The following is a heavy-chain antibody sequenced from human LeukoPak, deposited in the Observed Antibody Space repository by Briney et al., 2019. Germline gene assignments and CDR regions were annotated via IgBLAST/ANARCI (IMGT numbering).Heavy chain of an antibody. J-gene: IGHJ3*02. CDR1: GFTFSDYS. D-gene: IGHD6-19*01. CDR2: IGSSTSAI. Sequence: PGGSLRLSCAASGFTFSDYSMNWVRQAPGKGLEWVAYIGSSTSAIYYTDSVKGRFTISRDNAKNSLYLQMNSLRAEDTAVYYCARLGSGWADAFDIWGQGTMVTVSS. CDR3: ARLGSGWADAFDI. V-gene: IGHV3-48*04.